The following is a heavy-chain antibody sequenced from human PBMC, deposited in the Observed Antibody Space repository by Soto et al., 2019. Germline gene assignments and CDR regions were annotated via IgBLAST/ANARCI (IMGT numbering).Heavy chain of an antibody. CDR2: ISGNATST. CDR1: AFPFTQYA. V-gene: IGHV3-23*01. Sequence: VGSLRLSCAASAFPFTQYAMSWVRPAPGKGLEWVSAISGNATSTYYADSVKGRFTISRDNSKNTMYLQMNSLRAEDTAVYYCAKKAGIISRYGLNVWGQGTTVTVSS. CDR3: AKKAGIISRYGLNV. J-gene: IGHJ6*02.